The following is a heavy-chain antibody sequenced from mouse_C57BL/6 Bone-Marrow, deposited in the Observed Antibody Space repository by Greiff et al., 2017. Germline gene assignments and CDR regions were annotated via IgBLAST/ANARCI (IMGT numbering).Heavy chain of an antibody. Sequence: QVTLKECGPGILQPSQTLSLTCSFSGFSLSTFGMGVGWIRQPSGKGLEWLAHIWWDDDKYYNPALKSRLTISKDTSKNQVFLKIANVDTADTATYYCARRRNYGSPYAMDYWGQGTSVTVSS. J-gene: IGHJ4*01. V-gene: IGHV8-8*01. CDR3: ARRRNYGSPYAMDY. CDR1: GFSLSTFGMG. D-gene: IGHD1-1*01. CDR2: IWWDDDK.